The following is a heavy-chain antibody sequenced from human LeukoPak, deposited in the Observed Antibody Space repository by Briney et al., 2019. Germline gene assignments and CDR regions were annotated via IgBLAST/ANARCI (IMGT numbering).Heavy chain of an antibody. CDR3: ARQWGGSGQDYDY. J-gene: IGHJ4*02. Sequence: GESLKSSCKGSGYNFPGYWIGWVRQMPGKGLEWMGIIYAGNSESRYSPSFQGQVTMSVDKSISTAYLQWTSLKASDTAMYFCARQWGGSGQDYDYWGQGTLVTVSS. CDR2: IYAGNSES. D-gene: IGHD6-19*01. CDR1: GYNFPGYW. V-gene: IGHV5-51*01.